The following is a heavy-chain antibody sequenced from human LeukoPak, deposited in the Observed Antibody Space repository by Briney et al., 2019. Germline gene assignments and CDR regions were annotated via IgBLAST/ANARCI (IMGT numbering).Heavy chain of an antibody. V-gene: IGHV3-23*01. J-gene: IGHJ4*02. CDR1: GFTFSSYA. D-gene: IGHD5-12*01. CDR2: ISGSGSGT. Sequence: PGGSLRLSWAASGFTFSSYAMGWVRQAPGKGLEWVSSISGSGSGTNYADSVKGRFTISRDNSKNTLYLQMNSLRAEDTAVYYCAKTYIVATTHFDYWGQGALVTVSS. CDR3: AKTYIVATTHFDY.